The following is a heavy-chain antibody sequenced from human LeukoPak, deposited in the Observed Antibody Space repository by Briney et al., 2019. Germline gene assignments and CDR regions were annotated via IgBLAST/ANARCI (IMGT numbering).Heavy chain of an antibody. Sequence: PGGSLRLSCTASGFPFNSYIMNWVRQAPGKGLEWVSYISSSSSTIYYADSVKGRFTISRDNAKNSLYLQMNSLRAEDTAVYYCARDPPGIAAAGTHYFDYWGQGTLVTVSS. D-gene: IGHD6-13*01. J-gene: IGHJ4*02. V-gene: IGHV3-48*01. CDR3: ARDPPGIAAAGTHYFDY. CDR1: GFPFNSYI. CDR2: ISSSSSTI.